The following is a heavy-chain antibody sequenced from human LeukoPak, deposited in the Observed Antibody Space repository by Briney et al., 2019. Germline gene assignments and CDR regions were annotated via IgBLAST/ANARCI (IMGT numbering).Heavy chain of an antibody. CDR1: GGSISSYY. Sequence: PSETLSLTCTVSGGSISSYYWSWIRQPPGKGLEWIGYIYYSGSTNYNPSLKSRVTISVDTSKNQFSLKLSSVTAADTAVYYCAXXXXXXXXSWYQADYFDYWGQGTLVTVSS. CDR2: IYYSGST. V-gene: IGHV4-59*01. CDR3: AXXXXXXXXSWYQADYFDY. J-gene: IGHJ4*02. D-gene: IGHD6-13*01.